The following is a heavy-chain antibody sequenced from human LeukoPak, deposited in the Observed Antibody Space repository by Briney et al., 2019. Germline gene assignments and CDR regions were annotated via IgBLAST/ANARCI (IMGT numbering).Heavy chain of an antibody. CDR3: ASLGYSYSSFDY. Sequence: SETLSLTCTVSGGSISSGSYYWSWIRQPAGKGLEWIGRIYSSGSTNYNPSLKSRVTISVDTSKNQFSLKLSSVTAADTAVYYCASLGYSYSSFDYWGQGTLVTVSS. J-gene: IGHJ4*02. CDR1: GGSISSGSYY. CDR2: IYSSGST. D-gene: IGHD5-18*01. V-gene: IGHV4-61*02.